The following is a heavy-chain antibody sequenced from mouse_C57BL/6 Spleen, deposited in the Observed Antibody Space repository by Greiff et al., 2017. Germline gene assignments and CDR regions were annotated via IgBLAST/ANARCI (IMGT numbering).Heavy chain of an antibody. J-gene: IGHJ3*01. Sequence: VQLQQSGAELVKPGASVKLSCKASGYTFTSYWMHWVKQRPGQGLEWIGMIHPNSGSTNYNEKFKSKATLTVDKSSSTAYMQLSSLTSEDSAVYYGARKDSSGYPFAYWGQGTLVTVSA. CDR2: IHPNSGST. V-gene: IGHV1-64*01. CDR3: ARKDSSGYPFAY. D-gene: IGHD3-2*02. CDR1: GYTFTSYW.